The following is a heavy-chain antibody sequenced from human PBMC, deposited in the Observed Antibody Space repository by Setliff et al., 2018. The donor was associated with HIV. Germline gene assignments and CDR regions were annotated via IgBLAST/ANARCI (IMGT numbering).Heavy chain of an antibody. Sequence: EASVKVSCKASGGTFGKYSINWVRQAPGQGLEWMGGVIPIFGSTTYAQKFQDRVTITADESKDTVEMELSSLTSEDTAVYYCARDDHYYDMGSILSDWFFDLWGRGTLVTVSS. CDR2: VIPIFGST. J-gene: IGHJ2*01. CDR1: GGTFGKYS. V-gene: IGHV1-69*13. CDR3: ARDDHYYDMGSILSDWFFDL. D-gene: IGHD3-22*01.